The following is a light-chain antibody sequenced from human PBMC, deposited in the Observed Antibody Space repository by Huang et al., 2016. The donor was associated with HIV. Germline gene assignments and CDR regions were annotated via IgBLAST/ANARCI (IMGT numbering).Light chain of an antibody. CDR2: GAS. CDR1: QSISTD. J-gene: IGKJ2*01. CDR3: QQYNNWPPYT. Sequence: EIVMTQSPATLSVSPGERAPLSCRASQSISTDLAWYQQKPGQPPRLLIYGASTRATAIASRFSGSGSGTEFTLTISSPESEDSAVYYCQQYNNWPPYTFGQGTKLEIK. V-gene: IGKV3-15*01.